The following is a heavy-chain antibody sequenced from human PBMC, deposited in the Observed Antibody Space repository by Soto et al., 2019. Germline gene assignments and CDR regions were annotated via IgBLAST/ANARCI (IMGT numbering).Heavy chain of an antibody. Sequence: SVKVSCKASGGTFNSYAFSWVRQAPGQGLEWMGRIIPLLGIANYAQKFEGRVTITADRSASTAYMELSSLRSDDTAVYYCASQKLDVPAFFDYWSQGTLVTVSS. CDR2: IIPLLGIA. V-gene: IGHV1-69*04. J-gene: IGHJ4*02. CDR3: ASQKLDVPAFFDY. CDR1: GGTFNSYA. D-gene: IGHD3-3*02.